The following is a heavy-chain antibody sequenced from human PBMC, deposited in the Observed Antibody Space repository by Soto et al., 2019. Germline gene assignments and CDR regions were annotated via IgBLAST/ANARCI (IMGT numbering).Heavy chain of an antibody. V-gene: IGHV1-2*04. J-gene: IGHJ4*02. CDR3: ARGGYGYCSSTSCYASIYYFDY. CDR2: INPNSGGT. Sequence: ASVKVSCKASGYTFTVYYMHWVRQAPGQGLEWMGWINPNSGGTNYAQKFQGWVTMTRDTSISTAYMELSRLRSDDTAVYYCARGGYGYCSSTSCYASIYYFDYLGQGNLVTVS. D-gene: IGHD2-2*03. CDR1: GYTFTVYY.